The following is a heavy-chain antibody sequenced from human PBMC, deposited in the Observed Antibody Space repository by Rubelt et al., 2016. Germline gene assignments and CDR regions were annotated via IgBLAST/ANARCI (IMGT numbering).Heavy chain of an antibody. V-gene: IGHV4-38-2*02. CDR3: ARVGGPEIWVGEQYYFDY. CDR1: GYSISSGYY. Sequence: QVQLQESGPGLVKPSETLYLTCTVSGYSISSGYYWGWLRQPPGKGLEWIGSIYHSGSTYYNPSLKSVVAVLVDSSKNQFSLKLSSVTAADTAVYYCARVGGPEIWVGEQYYFDYWGQGTQVSVSA. CDR2: IYHSGST. D-gene: IGHD3-10*01. J-gene: IGHJ4*02.